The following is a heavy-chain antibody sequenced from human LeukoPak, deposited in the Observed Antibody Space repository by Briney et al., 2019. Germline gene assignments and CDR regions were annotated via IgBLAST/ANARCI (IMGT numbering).Heavy chain of an antibody. V-gene: IGHV1-8*02. CDR2: MNPNSGNT. CDR3: ARRANLAMVRGVVDY. Sequence: GASVKVSCKASGYTFTSYYMHWVRQATGQGLEWMGWMNPNSGNTGYAQKFQGRVTMTRNTSISTAYMELSSLRSEDTAVYYCARRANLAMVRGVVDYWGQGTLVTVSS. J-gene: IGHJ4*02. D-gene: IGHD3-10*01. CDR1: GYTFTSYY.